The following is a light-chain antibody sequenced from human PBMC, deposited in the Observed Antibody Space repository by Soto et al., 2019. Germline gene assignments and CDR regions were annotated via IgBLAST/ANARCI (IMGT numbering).Light chain of an antibody. Sequence: EIVMTQSPATLSVSPGERATLSCRASQSISSNLAWYQQKPGQPPRLLIYGASTRATGIPATFSGSGSGKEFTLTFSSLQSEDFAVYYCQQYNNWPFTFGPGTKVDIK. V-gene: IGKV3-15*01. CDR2: GAS. J-gene: IGKJ3*01. CDR1: QSISSN. CDR3: QQYNNWPFT.